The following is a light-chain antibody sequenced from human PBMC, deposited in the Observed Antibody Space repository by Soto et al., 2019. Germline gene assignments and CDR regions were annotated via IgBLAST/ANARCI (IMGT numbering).Light chain of an antibody. CDR2: GAS. J-gene: IGKJ2*01. CDR3: QQYGSSPQT. Sequence: EIVLTQSPGTLYLSPGERATLSCRASQSVSSSYLAWYQQKPGQAPRLLIYGASSRATGITDRFSGSGSGTDFTLTISRMEPEDCAVYYCQQYGSSPQTFGQGTKLEIK. V-gene: IGKV3-20*01. CDR1: QSVSSSY.